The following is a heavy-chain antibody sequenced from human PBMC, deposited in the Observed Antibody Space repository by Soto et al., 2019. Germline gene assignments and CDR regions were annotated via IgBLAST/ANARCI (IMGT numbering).Heavy chain of an antibody. J-gene: IGHJ4*02. CDR1: GGTFSSYS. CDR2: IIPIFGTA. V-gene: IGHV1-69*01. CDR3: ARDGARRSGGIDY. Sequence: QVQLVQSGAEVKKPGSSVKVSCKASGGTFSSYSINWVRQAPGQGLEWMGVIIPIFGTANYAQKFQGRVTITADESTSTAYMELSSLRSEDTAVDYCARDGARRSGGIDYWGQGTLVTVSS. D-gene: IGHD3-16*01.